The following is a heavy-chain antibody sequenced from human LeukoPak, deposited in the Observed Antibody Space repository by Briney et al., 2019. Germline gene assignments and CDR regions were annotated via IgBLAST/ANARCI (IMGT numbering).Heavy chain of an antibody. CDR1: GFTFSGYS. D-gene: IGHD4-11*01. CDR2: ISSSSSYI. V-gene: IGHV3-21*01. CDR3: ARGGGTATVDAFDI. J-gene: IGHJ3*02. Sequence: PGGSLRLSCAASGFTFSGYSMNWVRQAPGKGLEWVSSISSSSSYIYYADSVKGRFTISRDNAKNSLYLQMNSLRAEDTAVYYCARGGGTATVDAFDIWGQGTMVTVSS.